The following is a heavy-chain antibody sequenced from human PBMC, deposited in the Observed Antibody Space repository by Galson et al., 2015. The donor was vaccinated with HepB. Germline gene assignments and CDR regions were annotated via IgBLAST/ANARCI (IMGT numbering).Heavy chain of an antibody. CDR3: AADQARNYVFYYYYMDV. CDR2: IVVGSGNT. D-gene: IGHD1-7*01. CDR1: GFTFTSSA. Sequence: SVKVSCKASGFTFTSSAVQWVRQARGQRLEWIGWIVVGSGNTNYAQKFQERVTITRDMSTSTAYMELSSLRSEDTAVYYCAADQARNYVFYYYYMDVWGKGTTITVSS. J-gene: IGHJ6*03. V-gene: IGHV1-58*01.